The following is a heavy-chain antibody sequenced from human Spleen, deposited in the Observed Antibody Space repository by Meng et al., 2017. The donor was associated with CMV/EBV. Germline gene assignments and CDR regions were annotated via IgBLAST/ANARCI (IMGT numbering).Heavy chain of an antibody. CDR2: IHPDRGGT. Sequence: ASVKVSCKASGGTFSSYAISWVRQAPGQGLEWMGWIHPDRGGTRLAQKFQDRVTMTSDTSITTAYMELDRLTPADTATYYCARIEGGNTVVTDWGQGTPVTVSS. CDR1: GGTFSSYA. V-gene: IGHV1-2*02. CDR3: ARIEGGNTVVTD. J-gene: IGHJ4*02. D-gene: IGHD2-21*01.